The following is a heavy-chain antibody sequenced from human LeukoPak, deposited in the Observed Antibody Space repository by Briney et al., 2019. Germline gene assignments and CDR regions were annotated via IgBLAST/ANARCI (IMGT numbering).Heavy chain of an antibody. D-gene: IGHD3-10*01. CDR3: ARDRGGITSDY. Sequence: GGSLRLSCAASGFTFSSTWMSWVRQAPGKGLEWVANIKHDGSETNYVDSVKGRFTISRDNAKNSLYLQMNSLRAEDTAVYYCARDRGGITSDYWGQGTLVTVSS. V-gene: IGHV3-7*01. CDR1: GFTFSSTW. CDR2: IKHDGSET. J-gene: IGHJ4*02.